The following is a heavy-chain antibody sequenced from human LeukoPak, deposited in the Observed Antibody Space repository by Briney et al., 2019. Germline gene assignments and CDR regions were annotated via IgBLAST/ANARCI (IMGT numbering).Heavy chain of an antibody. CDR1: GYSISSGYY. CDR3: ARGTLGYCSGGSCYSRAFGAFDI. D-gene: IGHD2-15*01. Sequence: PSETLSLTCTVSGYSISSGYYWGWIRPPPGKGLEWIGSIYHSGSTYYNPSLKSRVTISVDTSKNQFSLKLSSVTAADTAVYYCARGTLGYCSGGSCYSRAFGAFDIWGQGTMVTVSS. V-gene: IGHV4-38-2*02. CDR2: IYHSGST. J-gene: IGHJ3*02.